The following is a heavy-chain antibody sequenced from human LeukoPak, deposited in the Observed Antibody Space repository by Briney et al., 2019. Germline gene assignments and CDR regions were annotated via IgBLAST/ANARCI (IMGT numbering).Heavy chain of an antibody. CDR1: GFTFSSYS. CDR2: ISSSSSYI. D-gene: IGHD6-6*01. J-gene: IGHJ4*02. V-gene: IGHV3-21*01. CDR3: ARIGDFGSSSAFDY. Sequence: GGSLRLSCAASGFTFSSYSMNWVRQAPGKGLEWVSSISSSSSYIYYADSVKGRFTISRDNAKNSLYLQMNSLRAEDTAVYYCARIGDFGSSSAFDYWGQGILVTVSS.